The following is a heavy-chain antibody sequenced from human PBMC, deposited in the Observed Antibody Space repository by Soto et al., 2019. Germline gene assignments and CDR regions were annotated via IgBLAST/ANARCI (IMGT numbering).Heavy chain of an antibody. CDR2: ISWNSGSI. Sequence: GGSLRLSCAASGFTLDHYGMHCVRQAPGKGLEWVSGISWNSGSIGYADSVKGRFTISRDNAKNSLYLQMNSLRAEDTALYYCAKGASPIIAVAGMRSGDYHYVMDVWGQGTTVTVSS. D-gene: IGHD6-19*01. V-gene: IGHV3-9*01. CDR1: GFTLDHYG. J-gene: IGHJ6*02. CDR3: AKGASPIIAVAGMRSGDYHYVMDV.